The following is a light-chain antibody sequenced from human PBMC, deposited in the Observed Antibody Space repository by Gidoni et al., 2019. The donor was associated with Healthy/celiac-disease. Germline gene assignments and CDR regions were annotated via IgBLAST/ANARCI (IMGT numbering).Light chain of an antibody. Sequence: DIQMTQSPSSLSASVGDRVTITCRARQSSSSYLNWYQQKPGKAPKLLIYAASRLQSGVPSRFSGSGSGTDFTLTISSLQPEDFATYYCQQSYSTPRFGPGTKVDIK. CDR3: QQSYSTPR. CDR2: AAS. J-gene: IGKJ3*01. CDR1: QSSSSY. V-gene: IGKV1-39*01.